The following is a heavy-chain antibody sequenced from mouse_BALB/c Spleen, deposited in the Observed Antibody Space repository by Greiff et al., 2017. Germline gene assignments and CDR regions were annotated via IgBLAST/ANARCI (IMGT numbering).Heavy chain of an antibody. Sequence: VQLQQSGTVLARPGASVKMSCKASGYSFTSYWMHWVKQRPGQGLEWIGAIYPGNSDTSYNQKFKGKAKLTAVTSASTAYMELSSLTNEDSAVYYCTRPATMITSLYWYFDVWGAGTTVTVSS. CDR2: IYPGNSDT. CDR3: TRPATMITSLYWYFDV. V-gene: IGHV1-5*01. D-gene: IGHD2-4*01. J-gene: IGHJ1*01. CDR1: GYSFTSYW.